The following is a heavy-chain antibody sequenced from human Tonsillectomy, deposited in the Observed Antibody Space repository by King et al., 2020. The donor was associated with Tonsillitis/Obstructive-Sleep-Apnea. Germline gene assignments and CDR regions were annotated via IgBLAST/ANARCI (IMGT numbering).Heavy chain of an antibody. CDR1: GYSFTSYW. Sequence: QLVQSGAEVKKPGESLKISCKGSGYSFTSYWIGWVRQMPGKGLEWMGIIYPGDSDIRYSSSFQGQVTISADKSISTAYLQWSSLKTSDTAMYYCARQGGDCSGGRCTGGNWFDPWGQGTLVTVSS. J-gene: IGHJ5*02. CDR2: IYPGDSDI. V-gene: IGHV5-51*01. CDR3: ARQGGDCSGGRCTGGNWFDP. D-gene: IGHD2-15*01.